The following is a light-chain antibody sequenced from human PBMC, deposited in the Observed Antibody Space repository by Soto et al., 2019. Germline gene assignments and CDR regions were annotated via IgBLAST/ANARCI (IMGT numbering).Light chain of an antibody. V-gene: IGLV2-14*01. CDR1: SSDVGGYKY. CDR3: SSYTNTKTQV. J-gene: IGLJ1*01. Sequence: LTQPASVSGSPGQSITISCTGTSSDVGGYKYVSWYQQHPGKAPKLMIYEVSNRPSGVSNRFSGSKSVNTASLTISGLQAEDEGDYYCSSYTNTKTQVFGTGTKVTVL. CDR2: EVS.